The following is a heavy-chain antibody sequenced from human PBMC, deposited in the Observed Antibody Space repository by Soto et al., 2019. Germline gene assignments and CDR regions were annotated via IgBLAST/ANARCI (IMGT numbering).Heavy chain of an antibody. J-gene: IGHJ3*02. CDR1: GFTFNFFG. Sequence: QEQLVESGGGVVQAGRSLRLSCVASGFTFNFFGMHWVRQAPGKGLEWVAVISYDGREKYYADSVKGRFTMSRDNSKNMVYLEMSSLRTEDTSVYYCAKERRYSFNAFDIWGHGTMVTVSS. CDR2: ISYDGREK. CDR3: AKERRYSFNAFDI. V-gene: IGHV3-30*18. D-gene: IGHD5-12*01.